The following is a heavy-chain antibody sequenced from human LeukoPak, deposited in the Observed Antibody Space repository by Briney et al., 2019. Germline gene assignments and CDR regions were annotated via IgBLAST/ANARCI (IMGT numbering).Heavy chain of an antibody. CDR1: GYTFIGYY. Sequence: APVKVSCKASGYTFIGYYMHWVRQAPGQGLECMGWINPNSGGTNFAQNFQGRVTMTRDTSINTAYMELSRLRSDDTAVYYCARAGCSAGTCFSSEHNWFDPWGQGTLVTVSS. CDR2: INPNSGGT. J-gene: IGHJ5*02. D-gene: IGHD2-15*01. V-gene: IGHV1-2*02. CDR3: ARAGCSAGTCFSSEHNWFDP.